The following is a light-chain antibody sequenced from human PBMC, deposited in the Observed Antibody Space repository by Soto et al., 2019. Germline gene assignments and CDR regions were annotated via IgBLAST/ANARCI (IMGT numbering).Light chain of an antibody. CDR1: QSVGDTY. Sequence: SVLTQSPVTLSVSACEIATLAFSSIQSVGDTYLAWYQQKPGQAPRLLMYSTSIRATGIPDRFSGSGSGTDFTLTISRLDPEDFAVYYCQHYDRAPMWTFGQGTKVDIK. J-gene: IGKJ1*01. V-gene: IGKV3-20*01. CDR3: QHYDRAPMWT. CDR2: STS.